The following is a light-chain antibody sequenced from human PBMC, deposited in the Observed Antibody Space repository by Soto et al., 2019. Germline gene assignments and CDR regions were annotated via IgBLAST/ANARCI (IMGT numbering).Light chain of an antibody. V-gene: IGKV1-39*01. CDR2: AAS. J-gene: IGKJ5*01. CDR3: QQLNSYPIT. CDR1: QTISSY. Sequence: DIQMTQSPSSLSASLGDRVTITCRASQTISSYLNWYQQKPGRAPKLLIYAASNLESGVPSRFSGSGSGTDFTLTISSLQPEDFATYYCQQLNSYPITFGQGTRLEIK.